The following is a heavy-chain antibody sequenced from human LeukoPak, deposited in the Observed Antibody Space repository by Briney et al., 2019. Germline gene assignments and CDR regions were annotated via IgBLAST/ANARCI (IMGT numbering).Heavy chain of an antibody. CDR2: ISWNSGSL. D-gene: IGHD4-17*01. CDR3: ATRYGGYGLRY. CDR1: GFTFDDYA. J-gene: IGHJ4*02. V-gene: IGHV3-9*01. Sequence: PGRSLRLSCAAPGFTFDDYAMHWVRQAPGKGLEWVSGISWNSGSLGCADSVKGRFTISRDNAKNSLYLQMNSLRAEDTALYYCATRYGGYGLRYWGQGTLVTVSS.